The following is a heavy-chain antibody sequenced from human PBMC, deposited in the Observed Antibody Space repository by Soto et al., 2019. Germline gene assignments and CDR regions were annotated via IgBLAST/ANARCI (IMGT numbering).Heavy chain of an antibody. J-gene: IGHJ6*02. V-gene: IGHV3-9*01. CDR2: IAWNSDMI. Sequence: EVQLVESGGGLVQPGRSLRLSCAASGFSFEDYAMHWVRQAPGKGLEWVSGIAWNSDMIGYADSVKGRCTISTDNGKNSLYVQMNSLRPEDTALYYCAKDHYGSAIYGMDVWGQGTTVTVSS. D-gene: IGHD3-10*01. CDR3: AKDHYGSAIYGMDV. CDR1: GFSFEDYA.